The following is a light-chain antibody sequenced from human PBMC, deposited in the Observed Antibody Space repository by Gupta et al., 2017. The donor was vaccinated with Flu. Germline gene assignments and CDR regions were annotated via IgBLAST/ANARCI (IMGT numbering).Light chain of an antibody. V-gene: IGLV2-14*01. CDR1: SSDVGCYNY. Sequence: ITSSCTGTSSDVGCYNYVSWYQQHPGKAPKLIIYEVSNRPSGISYRFSGSKSGNTASLTISGLQGGDEADYYCSSYTSATALWLFGGGTKLTVL. J-gene: IGLJ3*02. CDR3: SSYTSATALWL. CDR2: EVS.